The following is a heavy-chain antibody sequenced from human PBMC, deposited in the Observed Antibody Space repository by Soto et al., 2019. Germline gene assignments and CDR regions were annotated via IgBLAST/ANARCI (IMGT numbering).Heavy chain of an antibody. CDR3: ARDYSSYGPFDY. D-gene: IGHD5-18*01. V-gene: IGHV3-48*01. J-gene: IGHJ4*02. CDR1: GFTFSSYS. Sequence: GGSLRLSCAASGFTFSSYSMNWVRQAPGKGLEWVSYINTSNNTIYYADSVKGRFTISRDNAKNSLYLQMNSLRAEDTAVYYCARDYSSYGPFDYWGQGTLVTVSS. CDR2: INTSNNTI.